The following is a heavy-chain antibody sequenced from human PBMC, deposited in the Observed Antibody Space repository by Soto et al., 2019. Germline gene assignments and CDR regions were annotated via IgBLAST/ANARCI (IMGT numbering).Heavy chain of an antibody. CDR3: ARGRLISLYYFDY. CDR2: IIPIFGTA. V-gene: IGHV1-69*13. D-gene: IGHD2-15*01. J-gene: IGHJ4*02. CDR1: GGTFSSYA. Sequence: SVKVSCKASGGTFSSYAISWVRQAPGQGLEWMGGIIPIFGTANYAQKFQGRVAITADESTSTAYMELSSLRSEDTAVYYCARGRLISLYYFDYWGQGTLVTVSS.